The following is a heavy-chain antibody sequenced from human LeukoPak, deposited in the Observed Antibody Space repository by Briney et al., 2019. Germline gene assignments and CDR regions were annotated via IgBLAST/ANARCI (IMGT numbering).Heavy chain of an antibody. D-gene: IGHD5-18*01. V-gene: IGHV3-21*01. Sequence: PGGSLRLSCAASGFTFSSYSMNWVRQAPGKGLEWVSSISSSSSYIYYADSVKGRFTISRDNAKNSLYLQMNSLRAEDTAVYYCARDRSQRAYSYGPDGEWGQGTLVTVSS. CDR1: GFTFSSYS. J-gene: IGHJ4*02. CDR3: ARDRSQRAYSYGPDGE. CDR2: ISSSSSYI.